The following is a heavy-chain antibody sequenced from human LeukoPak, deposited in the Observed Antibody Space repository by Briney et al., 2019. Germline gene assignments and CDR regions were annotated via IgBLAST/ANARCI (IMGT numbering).Heavy chain of an antibody. CDR2: ISGSGGDT. V-gene: IGHV3-23*01. Sequence: PGGSLRLSCAASGFTFSSFAMIWVRQAPGKGLEWVSGISGSGGDTYYADSVKGRFTVSRDNSKNTLYLQMNSLRAEDTAVYYCAKDQSDDYDSSGYNYWGQGTLVTVSS. J-gene: IGHJ4*02. CDR3: AKDQSDDYDSSGYNY. CDR1: GFTFSSFA. D-gene: IGHD3-22*01.